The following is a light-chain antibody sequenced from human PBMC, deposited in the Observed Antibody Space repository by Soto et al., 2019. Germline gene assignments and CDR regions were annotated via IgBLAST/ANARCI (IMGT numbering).Light chain of an antibody. Sequence: EMVMTQSPATLSVSPGERATLSCRASQSVSSNLAWYQQKPGQAPRLLIYGASTRATGIPARFSGSGSGTEFTLTISSLQSEDFAVYYCQQYNNWPPWKFGPGTKVEIK. CDR1: QSVSSN. CDR3: QQYNNWPPWK. J-gene: IGKJ1*01. V-gene: IGKV3-15*01. CDR2: GAS.